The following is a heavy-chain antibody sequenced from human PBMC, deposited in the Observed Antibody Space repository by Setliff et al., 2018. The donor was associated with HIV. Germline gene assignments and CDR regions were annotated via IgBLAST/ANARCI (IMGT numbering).Heavy chain of an antibody. J-gene: IGHJ4*02. V-gene: IGHV3-21*01. CDR3: AKTPSSGWYSLYLDY. Sequence: PGGSLRLSCAASGFTFSSYSMNWVRQAPGKGLEWVSSISSTSDYIYYADSVKGRFTISRDNAKNSLYLQMNSLRAEDTAVYYCAKTPSSGWYSLYLDYWGQGTLVTVSS. D-gene: IGHD6-19*01. CDR2: ISSTSDYI. CDR1: GFTFSSYS.